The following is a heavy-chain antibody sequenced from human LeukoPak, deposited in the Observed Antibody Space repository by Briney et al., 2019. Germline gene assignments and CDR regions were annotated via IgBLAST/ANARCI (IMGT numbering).Heavy chain of an antibody. Sequence: SVKLSCKASGGTFSNYAFSWVRQAPGQGLEWMGGFIPLLGAANYAQEFKGRVTITADESTSTAYMQLSSLRSEDTAVYFCARVITTGQPPYYYYMDVWGKGTTVTVSS. D-gene: IGHD3-22*01. J-gene: IGHJ6*03. V-gene: IGHV1-69*13. CDR3: ARVITTGQPPYYYYMDV. CDR2: FIPLLGAA. CDR1: GGTFSNYA.